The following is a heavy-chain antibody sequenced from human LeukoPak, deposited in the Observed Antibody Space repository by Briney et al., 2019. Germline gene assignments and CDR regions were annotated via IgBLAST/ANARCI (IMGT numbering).Heavy chain of an antibody. CDR2: IDPSDSYT. V-gene: IGHV5-10-1*01. Sequence: ESLKISCRGSRYGFTSYWIVWVRQMPGKGLEWMGTIDPSDSYTNYSPSFQGHVTISADKSISTAYQQWTILKASDIAMYFCARGSGRYDNWGQGTLVTVYS. CDR3: ARGSGRYDN. D-gene: IGHD6-19*01. CDR1: RYGFTSYW. J-gene: IGHJ4*02.